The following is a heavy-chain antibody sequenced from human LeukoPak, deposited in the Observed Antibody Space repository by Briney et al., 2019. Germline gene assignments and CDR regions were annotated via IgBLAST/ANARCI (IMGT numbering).Heavy chain of an antibody. CDR1: GFTFSSYG. V-gene: IGHV3-30*02. CDR2: IRYDGSNK. J-gene: IGHJ6*02. Sequence: GGSLRLSCAASGFTFSSYGMHWVRQAPGKGLEWVAFIRYDGSNKYYADSVKGRFTISRDNSKNTLYLQMNSLRAEDTAVYYCANQFCTTLNYYYYYGMDAWGQGTTVTVSS. CDR3: ANQFCTTLNYYYYYGMDA. D-gene: IGHD1-1*01.